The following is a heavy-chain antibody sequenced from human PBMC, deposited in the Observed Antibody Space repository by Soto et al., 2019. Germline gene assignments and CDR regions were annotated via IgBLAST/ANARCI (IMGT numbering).Heavy chain of an antibody. CDR3: ARYCGGDCYRIRAAAFDI. CDR2: IYYSGSA. Sequence: SETLSLTCTVSGGSFSTSSYYWSWIRQPPGKGLEWIGSIYYSGSAYYNPSLKSRVTISVDTSKNRFSLKLSSVTAADTAVYYCARYCGGDCYRIRAAAFDIWGQGTMVTVSS. J-gene: IGHJ3*02. CDR1: GGSFSTSSYY. V-gene: IGHV4-39*07. D-gene: IGHD2-21*02.